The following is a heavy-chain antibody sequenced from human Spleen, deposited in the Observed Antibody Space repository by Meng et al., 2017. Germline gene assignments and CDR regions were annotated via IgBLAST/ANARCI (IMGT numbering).Heavy chain of an antibody. CDR1: GFTFSSYL. Sequence: VQLVESGGGVVQPGRSLRLSCAVSGFTFSSYLMHWVRQAPGKGLEWVSRINTDGITRNYADFVKGRFTISRDNAKNTLYLQMNSLRAEDTAVYYCGGFASGWSPWYWVQGTLVTVAS. CDR2: INTDGITR. V-gene: IGHV3-74*02. D-gene: IGHD6-19*01. J-gene: IGHJ4*02. CDR3: GGFASGWSPWY.